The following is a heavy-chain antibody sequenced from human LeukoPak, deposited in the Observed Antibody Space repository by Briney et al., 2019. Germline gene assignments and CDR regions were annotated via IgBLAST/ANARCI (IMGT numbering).Heavy chain of an antibody. J-gene: IGHJ4*02. Sequence: PGGSLRLSXAASGFTFSSYAMSWVRQAPGKGLEWVSAISGSGGSTYYADSVEGRFTISRNNSKNTLYLQMNSLRAEDTAVYYCAKGREVRYCSGGSCFDFDYWGQGTLVTVSS. V-gene: IGHV3-23*01. CDR2: ISGSGGST. CDR3: AKGREVRYCSGGSCFDFDY. CDR1: GFTFSSYA. D-gene: IGHD2-15*01.